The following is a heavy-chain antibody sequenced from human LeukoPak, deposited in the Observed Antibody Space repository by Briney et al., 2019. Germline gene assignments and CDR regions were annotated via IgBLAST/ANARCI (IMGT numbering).Heavy chain of an antibody. D-gene: IGHD3-9*01. CDR2: IKSKTDGGTT. CDR3: TTASEYYYILTGYYTFDY. V-gene: IGHV3-15*01. Sequence: GGSLILSCAASGFTSSNAWMSWVRQAPGKGLEWVGRIKSKTDGGTTDYAAPVKGRFTISRDDSKNTLYLQMNSLKTEDTAVYYCTTASEYYYILTGYYTFDYWGQGTLVTVSS. J-gene: IGHJ4*02. CDR1: GFTSSNAW.